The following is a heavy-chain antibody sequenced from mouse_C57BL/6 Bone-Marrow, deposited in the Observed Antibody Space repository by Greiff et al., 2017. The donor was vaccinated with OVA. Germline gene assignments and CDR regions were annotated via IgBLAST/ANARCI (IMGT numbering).Heavy chain of an antibody. CDR1: GFTFSDYG. V-gene: IGHV5-17*01. J-gene: IGHJ1*03. Sequence: EVKLMESGGGLVKPGGSLKLSCAASGFTFSDYGMHWVRQAPEKGLEWVAYISSGSSTIYYADTVKGRFTIPRDNAKNTLCLQMTSLRSEDTAMYYCERLNYWYFDVWGTGTTVTVSS. CDR2: ISSGSSTI. CDR3: ERLNYWYFDV.